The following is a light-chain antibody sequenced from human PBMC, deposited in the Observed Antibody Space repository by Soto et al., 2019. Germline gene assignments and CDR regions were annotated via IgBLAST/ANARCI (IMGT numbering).Light chain of an antibody. V-gene: IGKV3-20*01. CDR2: GAS. CDR3: QQYGSSPWT. J-gene: IGKJ1*01. Sequence: EIVLTQSPGTLSLSPGERATLSCRASQSVRSNYLAWYRQTPGQAPRLLIYGASNMATGIPDRFSGSGSGTDFTLIISRLEPDDFALYYCQQYGSSPWTFGQGTKVEIK. CDR1: QSVRSNY.